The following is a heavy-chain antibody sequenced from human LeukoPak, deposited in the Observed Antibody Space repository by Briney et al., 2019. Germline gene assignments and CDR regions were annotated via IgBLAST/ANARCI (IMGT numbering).Heavy chain of an antibody. CDR2: ISYDGSNK. J-gene: IGHJ6*04. V-gene: IGHV3-30*18. Sequence: GGSLRPSCAASGFTFSSYGMHWVRQAPGKGLEWVAVISYDGSNKYYADSVKGRFTISRDNSKNTLYLQMNSLRAEDTAVYYCAKDLKGYFDWLLYPYGLGYGMDVWGKGTTATVSS. D-gene: IGHD3-9*01. CDR1: GFTFSSYG. CDR3: AKDLKGYFDWLLYPYGLGYGMDV.